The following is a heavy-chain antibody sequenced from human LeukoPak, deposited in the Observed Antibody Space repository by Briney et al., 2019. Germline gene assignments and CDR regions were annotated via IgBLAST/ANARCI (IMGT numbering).Heavy chain of an antibody. J-gene: IGHJ4*02. CDR3: ARDPNWNYVHLGSGKSGYFDY. D-gene: IGHD1-7*01. CDR1: GGTLSSYA. CDR2: IIPIFGTA. Sequence: SVKVSCKASGGTLSSYAISWVRQAPGQGLEWMGGIIPIFGTANYAQKFQGRVMITADKSTSTAYMELSSLRSEDTAVYYCARDPNWNYVHLGSGKSGYFDYWGQGTLVTVSS. V-gene: IGHV1-69*06.